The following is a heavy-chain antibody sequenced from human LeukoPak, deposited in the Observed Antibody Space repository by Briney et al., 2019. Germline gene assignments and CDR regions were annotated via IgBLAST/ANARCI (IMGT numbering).Heavy chain of an antibody. Sequence: GGSPRLSCAASGFTFSNYAMSWVRQAPGKGLEWVSAISGSGGSTYYADSVKGRFTISRDNSKNTLYLQMNSLRAEDTAVYYCAKGYYYGSGSYYPFDVWGQGTTVTVSS. CDR2: ISGSGGST. J-gene: IGHJ6*02. CDR3: AKGYYYGSGSYYPFDV. CDR1: GFTFSNYA. D-gene: IGHD3-10*01. V-gene: IGHV3-23*01.